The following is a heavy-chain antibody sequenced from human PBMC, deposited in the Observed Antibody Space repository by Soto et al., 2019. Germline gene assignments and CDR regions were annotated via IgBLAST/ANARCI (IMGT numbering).Heavy chain of an antibody. D-gene: IGHD6-13*01. CDR2: ICSNGGST. Sequence: GGSLRLSCAASGFTFSSYAMHWVRQAPGKGLEYVSAICSNGGSTYYANSVKGRFTISRDNSKNTLYLQMGSLRAEDMAVYSCARYSVRAAGTEYYYGMDVWGQGTTVTVSS. J-gene: IGHJ6*02. CDR1: GFTFSSYA. V-gene: IGHV3-64*01. CDR3: ARYSVRAAGTEYYYGMDV.